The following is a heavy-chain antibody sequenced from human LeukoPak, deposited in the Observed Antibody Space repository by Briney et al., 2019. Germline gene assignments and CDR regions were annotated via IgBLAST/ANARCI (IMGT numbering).Heavy chain of an antibody. CDR1: GFTVSSSY. CDR2: IYSGGST. J-gene: IGHJ1*01. CDR3: ARDPGSGWHPYFQH. V-gene: IGHV3-66*01. D-gene: IGHD6-19*01. Sequence: QPGGSLRLSCAASGFTVSSSYMSWVRQAPGKGLEWVSTIYSGGSTYYADSVKGRFTISRDNSKNTLYLQMNSLRVEDTAVYYCARDPGSGWHPYFQHWGQGTLVTVSS.